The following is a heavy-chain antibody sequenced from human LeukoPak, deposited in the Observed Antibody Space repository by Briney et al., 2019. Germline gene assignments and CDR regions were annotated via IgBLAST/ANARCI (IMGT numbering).Heavy chain of an antibody. V-gene: IGHV4-59*01. CDR1: GGSISSYY. Sequence: PSETLSLTCTVSGGSISSYYWSWIRQPPGKGLEWIGYIYYSGSTNYNPSLKSRVTISVDTSKNQFSLKLSSVTAADTAVYYCARRPYYGPRWFDPWGQGTLVTVSS. CDR2: IYYSGST. J-gene: IGHJ5*02. CDR3: ARRPYYGPRWFDP. D-gene: IGHD3-10*01.